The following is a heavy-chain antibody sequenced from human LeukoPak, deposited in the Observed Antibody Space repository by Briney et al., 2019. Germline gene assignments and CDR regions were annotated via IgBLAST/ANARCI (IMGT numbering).Heavy chain of an antibody. V-gene: IGHV1-69*13. CDR2: IIPIFGTA. CDR3: AREDSSSSSGIAFDI. J-gene: IGHJ3*02. CDR1: GGTFSSYA. D-gene: IGHD6-6*01. Sequence: GASVKVSCKASGGTFSSYAISWVRQAPGQGLEWMGGIIPIFGTANYAQKFQGRVTITADESTSTAYMELSSLRSEDTAVYYCAREDSSSSSGIAFDIWGQGTMVTVSS.